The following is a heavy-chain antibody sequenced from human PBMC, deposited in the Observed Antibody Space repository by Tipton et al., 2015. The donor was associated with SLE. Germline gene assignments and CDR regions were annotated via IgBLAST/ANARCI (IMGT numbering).Heavy chain of an antibody. CDR2: INPNSGGT. D-gene: IGHD2-21*02. Sequence: QLVQSGAEVKKPGSSVKVSCKASRYTFTGYYMHWVRQAPGQGLEWMGRINPNSGGTNYAQKFQGRVTMTRDTPISTAYMELSRLRSDDTAVYYCARDGYCGGDCYPNWFDPWGQGTLVTVSS. CDR3: ARDGYCGGDCYPNWFDP. CDR1: RYTFTGYY. V-gene: IGHV1-2*06. J-gene: IGHJ5*02.